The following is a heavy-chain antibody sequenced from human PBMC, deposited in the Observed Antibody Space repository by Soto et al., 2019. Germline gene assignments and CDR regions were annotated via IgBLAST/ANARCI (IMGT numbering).Heavy chain of an antibody. V-gene: IGHV4-59*08. CDR3: ARHYTPYSSTDGFDP. CDR2: IYYSGST. J-gene: IGHJ5*02. D-gene: IGHD6-13*01. Sequence: QVQLQESGPGLVKPSETLSLTCTVSGGSISRYYWSWIRQPPGTGLEWIGYIYYSGSTNYNPSLKRRVPISLGPSKNPFPLELSSVTAADTAVYYCARHYTPYSSTDGFDPWGQGTLVTVSS. CDR1: GGSISRYY.